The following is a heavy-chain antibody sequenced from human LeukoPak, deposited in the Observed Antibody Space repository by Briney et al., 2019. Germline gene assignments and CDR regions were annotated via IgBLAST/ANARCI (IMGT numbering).Heavy chain of an antibody. CDR2: TSSDLNVK. Sequence: GGSLRLSCAASGFTFRNYVIHWVRQAPGKGLEWVAVTSSDLNVKLYADSVKGRFTISRDNSRSTLYLQMNSLSPEDTAIYYCAREGYYGSGSPPSLYFDYWGQGTLVTVSS. J-gene: IGHJ4*02. D-gene: IGHD3-10*01. CDR1: GFTFRNYV. V-gene: IGHV3-30-3*01. CDR3: AREGYYGSGSPPSLYFDY.